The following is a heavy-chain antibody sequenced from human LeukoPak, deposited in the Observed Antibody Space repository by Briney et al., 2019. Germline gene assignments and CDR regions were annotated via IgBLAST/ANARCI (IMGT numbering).Heavy chain of an antibody. V-gene: IGHV4-31*03. Sequence: PSRTLSLTCTVSGGSISSGGYYLSWIRQHPGKGLEWIGYIYYSGSTYYNPSLKSRVTISVDTSKNQFSLKLSSVTAADTAVYYCARARLYDFWSGYYLNSSGYFDYWGQGTLVTVSS. J-gene: IGHJ4*02. CDR2: IYYSGST. D-gene: IGHD3-3*01. CDR3: ARARLYDFWSGYYLNSSGYFDY. CDR1: GGSISSGGYY.